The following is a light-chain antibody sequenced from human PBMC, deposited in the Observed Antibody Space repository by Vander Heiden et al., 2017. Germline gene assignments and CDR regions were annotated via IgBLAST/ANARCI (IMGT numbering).Light chain of an antibody. CDR2: DAS. V-gene: IGKV3-11*01. J-gene: IGKJ5*01. Sequence: EIVLTQSPATLSLSPGERATLSCRASQSVSSYLAGYQQKPGLIYDASNRATGIPARFSGSGSGTDFTLTISSLEPEDFAVYYCQQRSNWPPITFGQGTRLEIK. CDR3: QQRSNWPPIT. CDR1: QSVSSY.